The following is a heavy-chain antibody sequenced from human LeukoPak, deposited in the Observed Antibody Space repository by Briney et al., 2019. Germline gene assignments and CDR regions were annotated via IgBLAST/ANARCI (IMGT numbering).Heavy chain of an antibody. J-gene: IGHJ4*02. CDR1: GFTFSSYW. D-gene: IGHD3-22*01. CDR2: IKQDGSEK. CDR3: AREADYYDSSGLPLVDY. V-gene: IGHV3-7*01. Sequence: QPGGSLRLSCAASGFTFSSYWMSWVRQAPGKGLEWVANIKQDGSEKYYVDSVKGRFTISRDNAKNSLYLQMNSLRAEDTAVYYCAREADYYDSSGLPLVDYWGQGTLVTVSS.